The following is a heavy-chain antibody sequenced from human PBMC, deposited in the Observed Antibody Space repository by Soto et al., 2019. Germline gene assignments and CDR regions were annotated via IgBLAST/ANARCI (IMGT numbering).Heavy chain of an antibody. CDR3: ARDREAYGMDV. CDR1: GYTFTSYD. J-gene: IGHJ6*02. Sequence: ASVKVSCKASGYTFTSYDVNWVRQATGQGLEWMGWMNPNSGNTAYAQKFQGRVTMTRNTSISTAYMELSSLGSEDTAVYYCARDREAYGMDVWGQGTTVTVSS. V-gene: IGHV1-8*01. CDR2: MNPNSGNT.